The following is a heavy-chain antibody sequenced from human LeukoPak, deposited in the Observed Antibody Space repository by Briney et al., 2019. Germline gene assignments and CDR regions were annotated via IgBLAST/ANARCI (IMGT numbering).Heavy chain of an antibody. V-gene: IGHV1-69*04. D-gene: IGHD6-13*01. CDR3: ARVEQQLGNWYFDL. Sequence: GASVKVSCKASGYTFTSYGISWVRQAPGQGLEWMGRIIPILGIPNYAQKFQGRVTITADKSTSTAYMELSSLRSEDTAVYYCARVEQQLGNWYFDLWGRGTLVTVSS. CDR1: GYTFTSYG. CDR2: IIPILGIP. J-gene: IGHJ2*01.